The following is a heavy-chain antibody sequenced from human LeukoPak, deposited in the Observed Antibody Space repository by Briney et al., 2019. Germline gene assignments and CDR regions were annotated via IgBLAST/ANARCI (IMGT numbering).Heavy chain of an antibody. CDR3: AKGYYYYDSSGYVDY. J-gene: IGHJ4*02. CDR1: GFTFSSYG. D-gene: IGHD3-22*01. Sequence: PGGSLRLSCAASGFTFSSYGMHWVRQAPGKGLEWVAFIRYDGSNKYYADSAKGRFTISRDNSKNTLYLQMNSLRAEDTAVYYCAKGYYYYDSSGYVDYWGQGTLVTVSS. V-gene: IGHV3-30*02. CDR2: IRYDGSNK.